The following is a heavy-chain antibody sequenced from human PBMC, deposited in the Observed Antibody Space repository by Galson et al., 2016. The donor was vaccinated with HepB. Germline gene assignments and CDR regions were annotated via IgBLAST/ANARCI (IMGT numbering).Heavy chain of an antibody. Sequence: LSLTCAVSSGSMRSSNWWSWVRQPPGKGLHWLGHIYYTGTADYNPSLKSRVTMSVDTSKNQFSLKLISVTAADTAVYYCARVPFGVAIVGFDPWGQGTLVSVTS. CDR2: IYYTGTA. CDR3: ARVPFGVAIVGFDP. CDR1: SGSMRSSNW. D-gene: IGHD3-3*01. V-gene: IGHV4-4*02. J-gene: IGHJ5*02.